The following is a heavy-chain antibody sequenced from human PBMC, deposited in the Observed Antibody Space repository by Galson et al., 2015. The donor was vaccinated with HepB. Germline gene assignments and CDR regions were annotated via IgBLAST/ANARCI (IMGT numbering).Heavy chain of an antibody. CDR1: GFTFSSYG. D-gene: IGHD6-19*01. V-gene: IGHV3-30*18. CDR2: ISYGGSNK. CDR3: AKDRAVAGILDY. Sequence: SLRLSCAASGFTFSSYGMHWVRQAPGKGLEWVAVISYGGSNKYYADSVKGRFTIPRDNSKNTLYLQMNSLRAEDTAVYYCAKDRAVAGILDYWGQGTLVTVSS. J-gene: IGHJ4*02.